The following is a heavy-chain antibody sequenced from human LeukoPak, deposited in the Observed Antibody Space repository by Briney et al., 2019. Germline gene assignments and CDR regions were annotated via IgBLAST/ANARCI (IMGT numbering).Heavy chain of an antibody. V-gene: IGHV1-8*01. CDR3: ARGPGCTSNSCPYYFDY. CDR1: GYTFTNYD. CDR2: MNPNSGNT. Sequence: GASVTVSCKASGYTFTNYDINWVRQATGQGLEWMGWMNPNSGNTGYAQKFQGRVTMTRNTSISTAYMELSSLRSEDTAMYYCARGPGCTSNSCPYYFDYWGQGTLVTVSS. J-gene: IGHJ4*02. D-gene: IGHD2-2*01.